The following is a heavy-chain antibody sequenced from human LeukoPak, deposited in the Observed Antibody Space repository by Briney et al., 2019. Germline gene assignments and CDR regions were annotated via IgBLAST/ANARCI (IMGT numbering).Heavy chain of an antibody. J-gene: IGHJ4*02. CDR1: GFIFSNYW. Sequence: GGSLRLSCAASGFIFSNYWMSWVRQAPGKGLEWVANTHGSEKYYVDSVQGRFTISRDNAKNSLYLQMNSLRVEDTAVYYCARETPYGSLTFDYWGQGTLVTVSS. CDR3: ARETPYGSLTFDY. V-gene: IGHV3-7*03. D-gene: IGHD3-10*01. CDR2: THGSEK.